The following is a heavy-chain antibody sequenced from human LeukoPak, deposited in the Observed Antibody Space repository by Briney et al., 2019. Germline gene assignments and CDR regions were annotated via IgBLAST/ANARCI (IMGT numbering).Heavy chain of an antibody. J-gene: IGHJ4*02. Sequence: SETLSLTCAVYGESLSAYFWNWIRQAPGKPLEYIGEINHRGSSHYNPSLKTRVTLSVDTSKNQFSLKLTSVTAADTAVYFCARGSSFDGYCSAGACDAGYYDSWGQGTPVTVSS. CDR2: INHRGSS. V-gene: IGHV4-34*01. D-gene: IGHD2-15*01. CDR3: ARGSSFDGYCSAGACDAGYYDS. CDR1: GESLSAYF.